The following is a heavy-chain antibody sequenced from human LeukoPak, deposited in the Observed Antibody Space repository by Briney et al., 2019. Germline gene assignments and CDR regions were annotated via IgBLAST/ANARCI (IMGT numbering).Heavy chain of an antibody. CDR3: VRDGDGYNFDY. Sequence: GGSQRLSCAASGFTLSNYWMHWVRQAPGKGLVWVSRIKSDGSWTNYADSVKGRFTISRDNAKRTLYLQMNSLRAEDAAVYYCVRDGDGYNFDYWGQGTLVTVSS. V-gene: IGHV3-74*01. D-gene: IGHD5-24*01. CDR2: IKSDGSWT. CDR1: GFTLSNYW. J-gene: IGHJ4*02.